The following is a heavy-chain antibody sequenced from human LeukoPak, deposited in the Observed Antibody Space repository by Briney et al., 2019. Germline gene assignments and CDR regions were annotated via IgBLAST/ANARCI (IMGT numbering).Heavy chain of an antibody. V-gene: IGHV3-11*01. D-gene: IGHD6-13*01. CDR3: ARPHSSSWYYFDY. Sequence: PGGSLRLSCAASGFTFSDYYMSWIRQAPGQGLEWVSYISTSGSTTYYADSVKGRFTISRDNAKKSLYLQMNSLRAEDTAVYYCARPHSSSWYYFDYWGQGTLVTVSS. CDR2: ISTSGSTT. CDR1: GFTFSDYY. J-gene: IGHJ4*02.